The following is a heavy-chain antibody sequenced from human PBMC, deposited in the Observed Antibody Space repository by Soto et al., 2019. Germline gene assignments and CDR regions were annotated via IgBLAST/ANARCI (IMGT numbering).Heavy chain of an antibody. CDR3: AKDHGYYDFWSGYYGYYYYGMEV. V-gene: IGHV3-23*01. Sequence: GSLGLCCAASGFTFSSYAMSWVRQAPGKGLEWVSAISGSGGSTYYADSVKGRFTISRDNSKNTLYLQMNSLRAEDTAVYYCAKDHGYYDFWSGYYGYYYYGMEVWGQGTTVTVSS. D-gene: IGHD3-3*01. CDR2: ISGSGGST. CDR1: GFTFSSYA. J-gene: IGHJ6*02.